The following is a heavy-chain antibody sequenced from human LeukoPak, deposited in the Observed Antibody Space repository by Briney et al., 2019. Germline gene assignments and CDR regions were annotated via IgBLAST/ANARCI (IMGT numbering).Heavy chain of an antibody. D-gene: IGHD6-19*01. CDR1: GFTFSSYA. CDR3: AKAQQWLVGLPDY. J-gene: IGHJ4*02. CDR2: ISFDGSNE. V-gene: IGHV3-30-3*01. Sequence: GRSLSLSCAASGFTFSSYATYWVRQAPGKGLEWVAVISFDGSNEYYADSVNGRFTISRDNSKNTLYLQMNSLRAQDTAVYYCAKAQQWLVGLPDYWGQGTLVTVSS.